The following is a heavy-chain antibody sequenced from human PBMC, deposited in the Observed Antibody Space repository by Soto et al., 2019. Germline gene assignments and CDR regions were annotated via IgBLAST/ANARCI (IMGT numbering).Heavy chain of an antibody. D-gene: IGHD2-21*02. CDR3: ARACGGDCYSDYYYGMDV. J-gene: IGHJ6*02. CDR1: GGSISSGGYY. V-gene: IGHV4-31*03. CDR2: IHYSGST. Sequence: PSETLSLTCTVSGGSISSGGYYWSWIRQHPGKGLEWIGYIHYSGSTYYNPSLKSRVTISVDTSKNQFSLKLSSVTAADTAVYYCARACGGDCYSDYYYGMDVWGQGTTVTVSS.